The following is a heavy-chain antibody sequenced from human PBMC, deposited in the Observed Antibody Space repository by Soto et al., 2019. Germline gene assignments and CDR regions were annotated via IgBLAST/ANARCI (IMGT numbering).Heavy chain of an antibody. V-gene: IGHV4-4*07. CDR3: ARELPSIYEILTGHFDH. Sequence: QVQLQESGPGLVKPPETLSLTCTVSGGSMSNYYWSWIGRPPGRGRSGFGRIYPTGSTHYNPSLKSRVTLSIDMSKNQFSLKLNSVTAADTAVYYCARELPSIYEILTGHFDHWGQGTLVTVSS. J-gene: IGHJ4*02. D-gene: IGHD3-9*01. CDR2: IYPTGST. CDR1: GGSMSNYY.